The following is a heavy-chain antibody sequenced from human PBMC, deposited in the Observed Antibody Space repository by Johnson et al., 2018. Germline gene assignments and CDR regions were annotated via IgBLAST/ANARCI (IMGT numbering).Heavy chain of an antibody. CDR1: GFTFSSYW. J-gene: IGHJ1*01. V-gene: IGHV3-7*03. D-gene: IGHD3-22*01. CDR2: IKQDGSEK. CDR3: ARSLGLDSSGYYYGSFQH. Sequence: VQLVESWGGLVQXGGSXRLXCAASGFTFSSYWMSWVRQAPGKGLEWVANIKQDGSEKYYVDSVKGRFTISRANAKNSLYLQMNSLRAEDTAVYYCARSLGLDSSGYYYGSFQHWGQGTLVTVSS.